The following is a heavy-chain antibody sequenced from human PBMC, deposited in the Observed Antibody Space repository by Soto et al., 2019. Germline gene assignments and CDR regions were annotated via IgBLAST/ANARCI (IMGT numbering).Heavy chain of an antibody. CDR1: GGSFSGYY. CDR3: ARADLYSSSSYYFDY. J-gene: IGHJ4*02. Sequence: SETLSLTCAVYGGSFSGYYWSWIRQPPGKGLEWIGEINHSGSTNYNPSLKSRVTISVDTSKNQFSLKLSSVTAADTAVYYCARADLYSSSSYYFDYWGQGTLVTVSS. CDR2: INHSGST. D-gene: IGHD6-6*01. V-gene: IGHV4-34*01.